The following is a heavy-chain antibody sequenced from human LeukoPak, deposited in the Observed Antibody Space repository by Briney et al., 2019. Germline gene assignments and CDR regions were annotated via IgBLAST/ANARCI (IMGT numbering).Heavy chain of an antibody. V-gene: IGHV1-24*01. J-gene: IGHJ4*02. CDR1: GYTLTELS. Sequence: ASVKVSCKVSGYTLTELSMHWVRQAPGKGLEWMGGFDPEDGETIYAQKFQGRVTMTEDTSTDTAYMELSSLRYEDTAVYYCATMVYDSSSFDYWGQGTLVTVSS. CDR2: FDPEDGET. D-gene: IGHD3-22*01. CDR3: ATMVYDSSSFDY.